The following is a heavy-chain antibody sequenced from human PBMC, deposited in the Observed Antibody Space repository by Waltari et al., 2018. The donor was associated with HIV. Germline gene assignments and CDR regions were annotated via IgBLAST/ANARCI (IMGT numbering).Heavy chain of an antibody. D-gene: IGHD6-13*01. V-gene: IGHV3-21*01. Sequence: EVHLVESGGGLVKPGGSLNLSCEAYKFAFSISTVNWVRQTPGKGLEWVSSFTSRDDRSHYLEPVKGRFSVSRDNAKNTLFLQMNSLRGEDTAVYYCGWVPAATHGMDVWGRGTTVIVSS. J-gene: IGHJ6*02. CDR3: GWVPAATHGMDV. CDR1: KFAFSIST. CDR2: FTSRDDRS.